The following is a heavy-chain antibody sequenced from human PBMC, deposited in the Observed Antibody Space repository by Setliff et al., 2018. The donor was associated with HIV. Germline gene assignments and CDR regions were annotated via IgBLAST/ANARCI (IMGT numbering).Heavy chain of an antibody. Sequence: SETLSLTCTVSGYSLSSGGYFRSWVRQHPGEGLEWIGYIYNTGTTYKNPSLESRVSMSVDTSKNQFSLKLTSVTAADTAIYYCARGEGSRFFHFDYWGQGTPVTVSS. J-gene: IGHJ4*02. CDR3: ARGEGSRFFHFDY. CDR2: IYNTGTT. CDR1: GYSLSSGGYF. D-gene: IGHD6-13*01. V-gene: IGHV4-31*03.